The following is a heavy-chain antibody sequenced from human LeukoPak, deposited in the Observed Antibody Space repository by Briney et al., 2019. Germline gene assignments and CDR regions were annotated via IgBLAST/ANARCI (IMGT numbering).Heavy chain of an antibody. V-gene: IGHV1-24*01. D-gene: IGHD2-15*01. CDR2: FDPEDGET. Sequence: GASVKVSCKVSGYTLTELSMHWVRQAPGKGLEWMGGFDPEDGETIYAQKFQGRVTMTEDTSTDTAYMELSSLRSEDTAVYYCATVILPHYCSGGSCYSDWFDPWGQGTLVTVSS. J-gene: IGHJ5*02. CDR3: ATVILPHYCSGGSCYSDWFDP. CDR1: GYTLTELS.